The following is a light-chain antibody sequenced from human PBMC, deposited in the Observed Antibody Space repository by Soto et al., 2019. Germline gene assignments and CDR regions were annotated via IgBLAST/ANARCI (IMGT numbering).Light chain of an antibody. Sequence: PGERATLSCRASQSVYSSLAWYQQKPGQAPRLLIYGASTRATGIPARFSGSGSGTEFTLTISRLQSEDFAVYYCQQYNNWPPWTFGQGTKVDIK. CDR3: QQYNNWPPWT. V-gene: IGKV3-15*01. CDR1: QSVYSS. J-gene: IGKJ1*01. CDR2: GAS.